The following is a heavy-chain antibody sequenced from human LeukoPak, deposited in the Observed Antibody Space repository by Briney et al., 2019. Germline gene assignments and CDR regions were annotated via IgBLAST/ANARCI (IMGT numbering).Heavy chain of an antibody. CDR1: GGTFSSYA. D-gene: IGHD6-19*01. J-gene: IGHJ1*01. Sequence: SVKVSCKASGGTFSSYAISWVRQAPGQGLEWMGRIIPILGIANYAQKFQGRVTITADKSTSTAYMELSSLRSEDTAVYYCARNRPKKSSGWYPPPKFKSSHHWGQATLVTVSS. V-gene: IGHV1-69*04. CDR3: ARNRPKKSSGWYPPPKFKSSHH. CDR2: IIPILGIA.